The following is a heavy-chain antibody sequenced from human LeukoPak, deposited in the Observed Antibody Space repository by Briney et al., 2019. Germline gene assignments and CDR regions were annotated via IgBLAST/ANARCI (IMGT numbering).Heavy chain of an antibody. CDR2: INHSGST. CDR1: GVSFSGYD. CDR3: ARGDYGGSGY. D-gene: IGHD4-17*01. V-gene: IGHV4-34*01. J-gene: IGHJ4*02. Sequence: KPSETLSLTCAVYGVSFSGYDWSWIRQPPGKGLEWIGEINHSGSTNYNPSLKSRVTISVDTSKNQFSLKLSSVTAADTAVYYCARGDYGGSGYWGQGTLVTVSS.